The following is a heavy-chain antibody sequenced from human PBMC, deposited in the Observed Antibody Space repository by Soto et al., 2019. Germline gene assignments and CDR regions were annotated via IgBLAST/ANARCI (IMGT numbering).Heavy chain of an antibody. CDR3: ARVEGYCSGGSCYSLLDY. Sequence: PGGSLRLSCAASGFTFSSYWMHWVRQAPGKGLVWVSRINSDGSSTSYADSVKGRFTISRDNAKNTLYLQMNSLRAEDTAVYYCARVEGYCSGGSCYSLLDYWGQGTLVTVPQ. V-gene: IGHV3-74*01. D-gene: IGHD2-15*01. CDR1: GFTFSSYW. CDR2: INSDGSST. J-gene: IGHJ4*02.